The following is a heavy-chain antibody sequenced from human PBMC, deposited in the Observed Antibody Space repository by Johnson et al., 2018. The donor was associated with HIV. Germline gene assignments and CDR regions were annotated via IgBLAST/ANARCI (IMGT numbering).Heavy chain of an antibody. CDR2: ISASGGST. D-gene: IGHD4-23*01. Sequence: VQLVESGGGLVQPGGSLRLSCVASGFTFSSYVMTWVRQAPGKGLEWVSGISASGGSTYYADSVKGRFTISRDNSKNTLYLQMNSLRAEDTAVYNCARSSTVVAPHDIWGQGTMVTVSS. J-gene: IGHJ3*02. V-gene: IGHV3-23*04. CDR1: GFTFSSYV. CDR3: ARSSTVVAPHDI.